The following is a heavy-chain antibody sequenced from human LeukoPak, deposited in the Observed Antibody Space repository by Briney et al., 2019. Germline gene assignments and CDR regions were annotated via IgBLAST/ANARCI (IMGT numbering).Heavy chain of an antibody. CDR3: AREAGDRGEDY. CDR1: GFTFSSYE. J-gene: IGHJ4*02. CDR2: ISSSGSTI. Sequence: GGSLRLSCAASGFTFSSYEMNWVRQAPGKGLEWVSYISSSGSTIYYADSVKGRFTISRDNAKNSLYLQMNSLRSEDTAVYYCAREAGDRGEDYWGQGTLVTVSS. D-gene: IGHD3-10*01. V-gene: IGHV3-48*03.